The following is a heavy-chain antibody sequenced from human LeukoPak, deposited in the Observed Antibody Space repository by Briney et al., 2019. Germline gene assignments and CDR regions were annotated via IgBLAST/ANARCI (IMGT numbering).Heavy chain of an antibody. CDR3: ARDWATSYSSGPLDY. J-gene: IGHJ4*02. V-gene: IGHV1-46*01. CDR2: INPSGGST. Sequence: GASVKVSCKASGYTFTSYYMHWVRQAPGQGLEWMGIINPSGGSTSYAQKFQGRVTMTRDTSTSTVYMELSSLRSQDTAVYYCARDWATSYSSGPLDYWGQGTLVTVSS. D-gene: IGHD6-19*01. CDR1: GYTFTSYY.